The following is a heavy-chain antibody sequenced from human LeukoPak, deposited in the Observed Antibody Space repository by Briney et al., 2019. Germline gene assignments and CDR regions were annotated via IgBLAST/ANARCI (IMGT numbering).Heavy chain of an antibody. CDR3: ARGALPAVALYYFDY. CDR1: ESLFTGYY. Sequence: ASVKVSCTASESLFTGYYMHWVGQSPGQGLGWMGWINPNSVGTNDAQKVQGRVSMTRDTSISTAYMELSRLRSDDTAVYYCARGALPAVALYYFDYWGQGTLVTVSS. V-gene: IGHV1-2*02. D-gene: IGHD1-26*01. J-gene: IGHJ4*02. CDR2: INPNSVGT.